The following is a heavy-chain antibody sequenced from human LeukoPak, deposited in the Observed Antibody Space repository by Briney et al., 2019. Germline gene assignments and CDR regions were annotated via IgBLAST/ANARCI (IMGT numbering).Heavy chain of an antibody. V-gene: IGHV3-74*01. CDR2: IKGDGIST. D-gene: IGHD3-3*01. CDR3: AKDHYWSIDY. Sequence: GGSLRLSCAASGFDFSSNWMHWVRHAPGQGLVWVSRIKGDGISTNYADSVKGRFTISRDIAKNTLYLQMSSLRAEDTGVCYCAKDHYWSIDYWGRGTLVTVSS. CDR1: GFDFSSNW. J-gene: IGHJ4*02.